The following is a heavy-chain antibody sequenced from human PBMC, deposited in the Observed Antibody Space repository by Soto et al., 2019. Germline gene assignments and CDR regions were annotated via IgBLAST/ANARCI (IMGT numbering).Heavy chain of an antibody. V-gene: IGHV1-46*01. CDR3: ARGGATIVGVIDS. D-gene: IGHD3-3*01. CDR1: GYSFFSYY. CDR2: FLASGGYT. J-gene: IGHJ4*02. Sequence: ALMKVSCKAFGYSFFSYYLHWVRQAPGQGLEWMGRFLASGGYTDYAQRAGGRVHMTRDTSSTNTVSVKLTSLTTDDTAVYYCARGGATIVGVIDSWRQGARANVSP.